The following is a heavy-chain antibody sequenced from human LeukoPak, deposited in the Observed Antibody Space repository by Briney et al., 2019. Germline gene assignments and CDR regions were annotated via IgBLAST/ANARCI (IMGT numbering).Heavy chain of an antibody. Sequence: SQTLSLTCTVSGGSISSGDYSWSWIRQPPGKGLEWIGYIYYSGSTDYNPSLKSRVTISVDTSKNQFSLRLSSVTAADTAVYYCARGHKFDPWGQGTLVTVSS. J-gene: IGHJ5*02. CDR1: GGSISSGDYS. CDR2: IYYSGST. V-gene: IGHV4-30-4*01. CDR3: ARGHKFDP.